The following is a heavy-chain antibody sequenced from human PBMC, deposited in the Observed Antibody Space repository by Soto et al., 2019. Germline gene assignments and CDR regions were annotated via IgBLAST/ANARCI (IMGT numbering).Heavy chain of an antibody. J-gene: IGHJ4*02. D-gene: IGHD3-10*01. CDR3: ARSFMVPVDFFAY. CDR1: NGSLSSNY. V-gene: IGHV4-59*01. Sequence: PSETLSLTCTVSNGSLSSNYWSWIRQSPGKGLEWIGNIYYSGSTNYNPSLKSRVTMSVDTSKNQFTLKLSSVTAADTGVYFCARSFMVPVDFFAYRGQGTPVTVSS. CDR2: IYYSGST.